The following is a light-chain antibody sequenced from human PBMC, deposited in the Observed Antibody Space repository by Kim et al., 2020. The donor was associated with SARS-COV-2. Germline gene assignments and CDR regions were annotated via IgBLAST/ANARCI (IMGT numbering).Light chain of an antibody. V-gene: IGLV3-19*01. Sequence: SSELTQDPAVSVALGQTVRITCQGDSLRSYYASWYQQKPGQAPVLVIYDKNNRPSGIPDRFSGSSSGNTASLTITGAQAEDEADYYCNSRDSSGNPNYVFGTGTKVTVL. CDR2: DKN. CDR3: NSRDSSGNPNYV. CDR1: SLRSYY. J-gene: IGLJ1*01.